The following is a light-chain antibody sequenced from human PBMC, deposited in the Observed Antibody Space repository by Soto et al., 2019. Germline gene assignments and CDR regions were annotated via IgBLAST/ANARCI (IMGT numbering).Light chain of an antibody. Sequence: EIVMTQSPASLSVSPGDGATLSCRASQSVASNVAWYQQKPGQGPRLLIHGASTRAVGVPARFSGSGSGTDFTLTISSLKSEDFAVYYCQPNHTWPPQYTFGQGTRLQIK. CDR2: GAS. CDR1: QSVASN. J-gene: IGKJ2*01. V-gene: IGKV3-15*01. CDR3: QPNHTWPPQYT.